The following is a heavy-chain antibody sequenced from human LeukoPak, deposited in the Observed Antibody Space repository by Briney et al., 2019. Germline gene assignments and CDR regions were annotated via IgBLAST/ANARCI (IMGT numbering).Heavy chain of an antibody. Sequence: SETLSLTCTVSGGSISSSSYYWGWIRQPPGKGLEWIGSIYYSGSTYYNPSLKSRVTISVDTSKNQFSLRLNSVTAADTAVYYCARGSGSIAAEMYYYYMDVWGKGTTVTVSS. D-gene: IGHD6-6*01. CDR3: ARGSGSIAAEMYYYYMDV. J-gene: IGHJ6*03. CDR1: GGSISSSSYY. CDR2: IYYSGST. V-gene: IGHV4-39*07.